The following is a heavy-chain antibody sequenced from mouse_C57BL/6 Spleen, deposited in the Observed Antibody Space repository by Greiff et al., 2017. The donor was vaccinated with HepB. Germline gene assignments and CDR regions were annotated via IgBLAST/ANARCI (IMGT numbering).Heavy chain of an antibody. CDR1: GYTFTDYE. Sequence: VQLQQSGAELVRPGASVTLSCKASGYTFTDYEMHWVKQTPVHGLEWIGAIDPENGGTAYNQKFKGKAILTADKSSSTAYMELRSLTSEDSAVYYCTRPIYYYGSSSSFAYWGQGTLVTVSA. D-gene: IGHD1-1*01. J-gene: IGHJ3*01. V-gene: IGHV1-15*01. CDR2: IDPENGGT. CDR3: TRPIYYYGSSSSFAY.